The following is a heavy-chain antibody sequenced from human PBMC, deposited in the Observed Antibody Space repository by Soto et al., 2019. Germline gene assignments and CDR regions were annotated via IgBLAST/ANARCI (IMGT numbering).Heavy chain of an antibody. D-gene: IGHD6-19*01. J-gene: IGHJ6*02. Sequence: QVQLQQWGAGLLKASETLSLTCAVVGDSLRGQSWNWIRQSPGKGLEWIGELEQSGGTNYNPTLKSPAIISEDTSKNQFSLTLTSVTAADTAVYYCAREDSYGWSGESLDVWGQGTTVTVSS. CDR2: LEQSGGT. CDR1: GDSLRGQS. V-gene: IGHV4-34*01. CDR3: AREDSYGWSGESLDV.